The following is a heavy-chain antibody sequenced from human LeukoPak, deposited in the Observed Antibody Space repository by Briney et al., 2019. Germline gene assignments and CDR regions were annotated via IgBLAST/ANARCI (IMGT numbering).Heavy chain of an antibody. CDR2: INSGGDDI. CDR1: GFSFSLYV. V-gene: IGHV3-21*05. CDR3: ARDTIQPGLIDD. D-gene: IGHD2-2*01. Sequence: GGSLRLSCAASGFSFSLYVMNWVRQAPGKGLEWISYINSGGDDIHYATSVRGRFTISRDDAGNTLFLQLSSLRAEDTAVYYCARDTIQPGLIDDWGQGTLVTVSS. J-gene: IGHJ4*02.